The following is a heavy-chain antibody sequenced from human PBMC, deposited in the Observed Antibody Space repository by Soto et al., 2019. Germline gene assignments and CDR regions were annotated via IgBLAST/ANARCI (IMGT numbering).Heavy chain of an antibody. J-gene: IGHJ6*02. Sequence: SRTLSLTCAISGDSVSSNSAAWNWIRQSPSRGLEWLGRTYYRSKWYNDYAVSVKSRITINPDTSKNQFSLQLNSVTPEDTAVYYCAREGIAVDGYYYYGMDVWGQGTTVTVYS. CDR2: TYYRSKWYN. D-gene: IGHD6-19*01. CDR1: GDSVSSNSAA. V-gene: IGHV6-1*01. CDR3: AREGIAVDGYYYYGMDV.